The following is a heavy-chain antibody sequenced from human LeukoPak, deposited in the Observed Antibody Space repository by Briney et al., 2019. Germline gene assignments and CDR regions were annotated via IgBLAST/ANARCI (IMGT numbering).Heavy chain of an antibody. CDR2: ISAYNGNT. Sequence: ASVKVSCKASGYTFTSYGISWVRQAPGQGLEWMGWISAYNGNTNYAQKLQGRVTMTTDTSTSTAYMELRSLRSEDTAVYYCARVVVTAIPYGMDVWGQGTTVTVSS. V-gene: IGHV1-18*01. J-gene: IGHJ6*02. D-gene: IGHD2-21*02. CDR3: ARVVVTAIPYGMDV. CDR1: GYTFTSYG.